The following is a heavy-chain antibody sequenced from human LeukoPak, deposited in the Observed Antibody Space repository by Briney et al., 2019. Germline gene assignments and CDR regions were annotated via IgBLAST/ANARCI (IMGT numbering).Heavy chain of an antibody. CDR2: IIPIFGTA. Sequence: SVKVSCKASGGTFSSYAISWVRQAPGQGLEWMGRIIPIFGTANYAQKFQGRVTITTDESTSTAYMELSSLRSEDTAVHYCAREAYYYDSSGYYGGFDYWGQGTLVTVSS. J-gene: IGHJ4*02. D-gene: IGHD3-22*01. CDR3: AREAYYYDSSGYYGGFDY. V-gene: IGHV1-69*05. CDR1: GGTFSSYA.